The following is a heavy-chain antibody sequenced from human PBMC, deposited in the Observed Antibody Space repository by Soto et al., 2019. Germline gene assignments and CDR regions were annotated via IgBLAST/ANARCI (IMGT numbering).Heavy chain of an antibody. CDR1: GGSISSSNL. D-gene: IGHD2-15*01. Sequence: SETLSLTCAVSGGSISSSNLWSCVRQPPGKGLEWIGEIYHSGSTNYNPSLKSRVTISVDKSKNQFSLKLSSVTAADTAVYYCARDWQYCSGGSCYGYWGQGTLVTVYS. V-gene: IGHV4-4*02. CDR2: IYHSGST. CDR3: ARDWQYCSGGSCYGY. J-gene: IGHJ4*02.